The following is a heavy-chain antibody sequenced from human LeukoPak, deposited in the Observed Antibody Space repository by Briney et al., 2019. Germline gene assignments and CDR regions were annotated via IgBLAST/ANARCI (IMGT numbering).Heavy chain of an antibody. CDR2: ISSSGSTI. CDR1: GFTFSDYY. Sequence: PGGSLRLSCAASGFTFSDYYMSWIRQAPGKGLEWVSYISSSGSTIYHADSVKGQFTISRDNAKNSLYLQMNSLRAEDTAVYYCARVDCSGGSCYFYYYYYYMDVWGKGTTVTASS. J-gene: IGHJ6*03. CDR3: ARVDCSGGSCYFYYYYYYMDV. V-gene: IGHV3-11*01. D-gene: IGHD2-15*01.